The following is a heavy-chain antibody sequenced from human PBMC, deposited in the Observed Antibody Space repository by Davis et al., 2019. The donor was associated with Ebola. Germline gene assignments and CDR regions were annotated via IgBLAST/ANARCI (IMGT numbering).Heavy chain of an antibody. J-gene: IGHJ5*02. D-gene: IGHD3-10*01. V-gene: IGHV4-30-4*01. CDR2: IYYSGST. CDR3: ARQTYSGSGSGFDP. CDR1: GGSISSGDYY. Sequence: SETLSLTCTVSGGSISSGDYYWSWIRQPPGKGLEWIGYIYYSGSTYYNPSLKSRLAISVDTSRNQFSLRLRSVTATDTAVYYCARQTYSGSGSGFDPWGPGTLVTVSS.